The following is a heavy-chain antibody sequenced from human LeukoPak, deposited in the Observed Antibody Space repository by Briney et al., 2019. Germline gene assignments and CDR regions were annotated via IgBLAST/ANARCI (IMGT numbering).Heavy chain of an antibody. V-gene: IGHV3-7*01. J-gene: IGHJ3*02. D-gene: IGHD3-10*01. CDR1: GFTFSGYW. CDR2: IKQDGSEK. Sequence: GSLRLSCAASGFTFSGYWMSWVRQAPGKGLEWVANIKQDGSEKYYVDSVKGRFTISRDNAKNSLYLQMSSLRAEDTAVYYCARAGSGSPDAFDIWGQGTMVTVSS. CDR3: ARAGSGSPDAFDI.